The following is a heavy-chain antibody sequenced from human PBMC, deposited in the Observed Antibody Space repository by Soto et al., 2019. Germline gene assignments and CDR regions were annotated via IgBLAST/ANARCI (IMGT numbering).Heavy chain of an antibody. V-gene: IGHV3-74*01. CDR2: INSDETSI. D-gene: IGHD6-19*01. CDR1: GFTFSSYW. Sequence: EVQLVESGRGLVQPGGSLRLSCAASGFTFSSYWMHWVRQAPGKGLVWVSRINSDETSIIYADSVKGRFTISRDNAKNTLYLQMNSLRAEDTGVYYCARDQDSSGWYEFDYWGQGTLVTVSS. J-gene: IGHJ4*02. CDR3: ARDQDSSGWYEFDY.